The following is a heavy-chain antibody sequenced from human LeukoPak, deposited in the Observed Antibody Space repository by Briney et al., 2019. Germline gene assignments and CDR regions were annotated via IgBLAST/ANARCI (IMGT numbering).Heavy chain of an antibody. J-gene: IGHJ4*02. CDR1: GFTFNIYA. CDR2: ITSSGYGT. Sequence: PGGSLRLSCAASGFTFNIYAMSWVRQARGRGLEGVSSITSSGYGTFYADSVKDRFTISRDNSKNTLYLQMSRLRAEDTAVYYCAKDRPNYHESNGHYYRPNGDYWGQGTLVTVSS. V-gene: IGHV3-23*01. CDR3: AKDRPNYHESNGHYYRPNGDY. D-gene: IGHD3-22*01.